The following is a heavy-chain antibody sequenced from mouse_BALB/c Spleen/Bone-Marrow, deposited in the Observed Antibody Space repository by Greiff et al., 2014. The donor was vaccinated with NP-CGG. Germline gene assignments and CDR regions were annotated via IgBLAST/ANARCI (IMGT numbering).Heavy chain of an antibody. D-gene: IGHD3-2*01. CDR2: IHPGSGGT. CDR3: AILRQLGLRTIDY. V-gene: IGHV1-15*01. J-gene: IGHJ2*01. CDR1: GYTFIDYE. Sequence: VQLQQPGAELVRPGASVKLSCKALGYTFIDYEIHWVKQTPVHGLEWIGAIHPGSGGTAYNQKFKGKATLTADKYSSTVYMELSSLTSEDSVVYYCAILRQLGLRTIDYWGQGTTLTVSS.